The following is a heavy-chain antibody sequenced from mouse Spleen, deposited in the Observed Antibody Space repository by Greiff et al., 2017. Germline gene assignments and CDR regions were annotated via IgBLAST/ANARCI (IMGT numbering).Heavy chain of an antibody. D-gene: IGHD2-1*01. J-gene: IGHJ4*01. V-gene: IGHV1-66*01. CDR1: GYSFTSYY. CDR3: ARRGFYGNYVYYAMDY. CDR2: IYPGSGNT. Sequence: QVQLKQSGPELVKPGASVKISCKASGYSFTSYYIHWVKQRPGQGLEWIGWIYPGSGNTKYNEKFKGKATLTADTSSSTAYMQLSSLTSEDSAVYYCARRGFYGNYVYYAMDYWGQGTSVTVSS.